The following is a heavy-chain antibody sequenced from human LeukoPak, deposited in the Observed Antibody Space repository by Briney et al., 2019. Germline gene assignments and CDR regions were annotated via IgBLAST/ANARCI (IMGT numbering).Heavy chain of an antibody. CDR1: GFTFRDYY. D-gene: IGHD2-21*01. Sequence: GGSLRLSCAASGFTFRDYYMSWIRQAPGKGLEWVSYISSSGSYTKKTDSVEGRFTISRDNAKNSMYLQMNSLRAEDTAVYYCVRTCDAVTGAFDIWGQGTMVTVSS. CDR2: ISSSGSYT. CDR3: VRTCDAVTGAFDI. J-gene: IGHJ3*02. V-gene: IGHV3-11*03.